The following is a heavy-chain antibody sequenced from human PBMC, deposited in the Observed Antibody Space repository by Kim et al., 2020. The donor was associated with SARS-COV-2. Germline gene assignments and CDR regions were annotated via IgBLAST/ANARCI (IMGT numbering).Heavy chain of an antibody. Sequence: GESLKISCKGSGYSFTSYWIGWVRQMPGKGLEWMGIIYPGDSDTRYSPSFQGQVTISADKSISTAYLQWSSLKASDTAMYYCARNGAAADDYYYYGMDVWGQGTTVTVSS. D-gene: IGHD6-13*01. V-gene: IGHV5-51*01. CDR1: GYSFTSYW. CDR2: IYPGDSDT. J-gene: IGHJ6*02. CDR3: ARNGAAADDYYYYGMDV.